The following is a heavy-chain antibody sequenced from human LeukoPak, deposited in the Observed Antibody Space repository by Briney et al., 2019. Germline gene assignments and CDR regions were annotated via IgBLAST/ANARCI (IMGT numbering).Heavy chain of an antibody. V-gene: IGHV3-30*18. Sequence: GRSLRLSCAASGFTFSSYGMHWVRQAPGKGMGWVAVISYDGSNKYYADSVKGRFTISRDNSKNTLYLQMNSLRAEDTAVYYCAKDRGSWDLEYWGQGTLVTVSS. D-gene: IGHD1-26*01. CDR2: ISYDGSNK. CDR1: GFTFSSYG. CDR3: AKDRGSWDLEY. J-gene: IGHJ4*02.